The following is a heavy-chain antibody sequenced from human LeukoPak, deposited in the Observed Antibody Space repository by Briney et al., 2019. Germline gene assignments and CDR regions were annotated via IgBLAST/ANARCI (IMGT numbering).Heavy chain of an antibody. V-gene: IGHV4-31*03. CDR3: AREVEQWLVIDY. J-gene: IGHJ4*02. CDR1: GGSISSGGYY. CDR2: IYYSGST. D-gene: IGHD6-19*01. Sequence: SQTLSLTCTVSGGSISSGGYYWSWIRQHPGKGLEWIEYIYYSGSTYYNPSLKSRVTISVDTSKNQFSLKLSSVTAADTAVYYCAREVEQWLVIDYWGQGTLVTVSS.